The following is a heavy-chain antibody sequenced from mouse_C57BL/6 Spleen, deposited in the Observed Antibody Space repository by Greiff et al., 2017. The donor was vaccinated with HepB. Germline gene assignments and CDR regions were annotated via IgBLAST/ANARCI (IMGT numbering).Heavy chain of an antibody. Sequence: VMLVESGPGLVQPSQSLSITCTVSGFSLTSYGVHWVRQSPGKGLEWLGVIWRGGSTDYNAAFMYSLRITKDNSKSQVFFKMNSLQADDTAIYYGAKNDAMDYWGQGTSVTVAS. CDR1: GFSLTSYG. CDR2: IWRGGST. CDR3: AKNDAMDY. V-gene: IGHV2-5*01. J-gene: IGHJ4*01.